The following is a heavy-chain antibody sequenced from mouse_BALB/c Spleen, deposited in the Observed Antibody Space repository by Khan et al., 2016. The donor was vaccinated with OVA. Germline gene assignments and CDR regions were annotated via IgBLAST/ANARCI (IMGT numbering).Heavy chain of an antibody. D-gene: IGHD2-4*01. J-gene: IGHJ1*01. CDR1: GFTFSSFG. V-gene: IGHV5-17*02. CDR2: ISFGSATI. CDR3: ARSMITTWYFDV. Sequence: EVELVESGGGLVQPGGSGKLSCAASGFTFSSFGMHWVRQAPEKGLEWVAYISFGSATIYYADTLKGRFTISRDNPKNILFLQMTSLSSEDTAIYFCARSMITTWYFDVWGAGTTVTVAS.